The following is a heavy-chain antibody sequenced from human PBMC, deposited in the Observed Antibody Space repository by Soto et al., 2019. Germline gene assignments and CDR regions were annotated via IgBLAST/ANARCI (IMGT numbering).Heavy chain of an antibody. CDR2: IYWDDDK. V-gene: IGHV2-5*02. J-gene: IGHJ4*02. Sequence: SGPTLVNHTQTLTLTCTFSGFSLSTSGVGVGWIRQPPGKALEWLALIYWDDDKRYSPSLKSRLTITKDTSKSQVVLTMTNMDPVDTATYYCAHFYSRGWYPGPFDYWGLGTLVTVSS. CDR3: AHFYSRGWYPGPFDY. D-gene: IGHD6-19*01. CDR1: GFSLSTSGVG.